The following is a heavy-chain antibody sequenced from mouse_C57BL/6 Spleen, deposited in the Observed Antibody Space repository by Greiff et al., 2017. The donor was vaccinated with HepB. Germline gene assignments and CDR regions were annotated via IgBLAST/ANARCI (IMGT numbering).Heavy chain of an antibody. V-gene: IGHV14-3*02. J-gene: IGHJ2*01. CDR1: GPYIKATY. Sequence: EVQLQQSGAELVKSRATVKLSSTSSGPYIKATYMHWLMQWPEQGLEWIGRIYSPNASTKYGPKSQGKANITADTSSNTAYLQLSSLTSEDTAVYYCARMARKWGQGTTLTVSS. CDR2: IYSPNAST. CDR3: ARMARK.